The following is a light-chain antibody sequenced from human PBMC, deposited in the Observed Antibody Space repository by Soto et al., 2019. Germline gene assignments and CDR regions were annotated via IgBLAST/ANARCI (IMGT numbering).Light chain of an antibody. CDR3: QQLNTYPLT. CDR2: AAS. CDR1: QGISSY. J-gene: IGKJ4*01. V-gene: IGKV1-9*01. Sequence: DIQLTQSPSFLSASVGDRVTITCRASQGISSYLAWYQQKPGKAPKVLIYAASTLQSGVPSRFSGSGSGTEFTLTISSLQPDDFATYYCQQLNTYPLTFGGGTKVEIK.